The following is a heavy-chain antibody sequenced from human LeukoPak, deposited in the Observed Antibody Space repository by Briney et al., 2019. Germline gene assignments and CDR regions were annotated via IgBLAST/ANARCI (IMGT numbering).Heavy chain of an antibody. D-gene: IGHD3-22*01. CDR2: INPNGDKT. CDR1: ENTFTNYY. CDR3: AKIYDSSGYYYVY. J-gene: IGHJ4*02. Sequence: ASVKVSCKASENTFTNYYMHWVRQAPGQGLEWLGIINPNGDKTNYAQTFQGRVTMTRDTSTTTVYMELSSLRAEDTAVYYCAKIYDSSGYYYVYWGQGTLVTVSS. V-gene: IGHV1-46*01.